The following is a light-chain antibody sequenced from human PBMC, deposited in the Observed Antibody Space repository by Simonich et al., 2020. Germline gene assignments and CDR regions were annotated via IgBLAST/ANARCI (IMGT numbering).Light chain of an antibody. CDR1: SSDVGGYNY. CDR3: SSYAGSSTWV. Sequence: QSALTQPASVSGSPGQSITISCTGTSSDVGGYNYVSWYQQHPGKAPKLMLYEVSKRPSGVPDRFSGSKSGNTASLTVSGLQAEDEADYYCSSYAGSSTWVFGGGTKLTVL. CDR2: EVS. J-gene: IGLJ3*02. V-gene: IGLV2-8*01.